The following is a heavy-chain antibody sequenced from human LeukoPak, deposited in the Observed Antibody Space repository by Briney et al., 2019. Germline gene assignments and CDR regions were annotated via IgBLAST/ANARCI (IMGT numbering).Heavy chain of an antibody. D-gene: IGHD3-10*01. CDR1: GGTFSSYA. Sequence: SVKVSCKASGGTFSSYAISWVRQAPGQGLEWMGGIIPIFGTANYAQKFQGRVTITTDESTSTAYMELSSLRSEDTAVYYCAREEPGMGAFDIWGQGTMVTVSS. CDR3: AREEPGMGAFDI. CDR2: IIPIFGTA. J-gene: IGHJ3*02. V-gene: IGHV1-69*05.